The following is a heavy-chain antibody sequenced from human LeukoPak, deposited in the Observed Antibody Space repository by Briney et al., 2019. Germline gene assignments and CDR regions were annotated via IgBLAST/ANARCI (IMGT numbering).Heavy chain of an antibody. CDR2: IYHSGST. V-gene: IGHV4-38-2*02. J-gene: IGHJ5*02. CDR1: GYSISSGYY. D-gene: IGHD2-2*01. Sequence: PSETLSLTCTVSGYSISSGYYWGWIRQPPGKGLEWIGRIYHSGSTYYNPSLNSRVTITEDESKNRFSLKLSSVTAANTAVYYSAREGIVVVPAAMRRSKDWFDPWGQGTLVTVSS. CDR3: AREGIVVVPAAMRRSKDWFDP.